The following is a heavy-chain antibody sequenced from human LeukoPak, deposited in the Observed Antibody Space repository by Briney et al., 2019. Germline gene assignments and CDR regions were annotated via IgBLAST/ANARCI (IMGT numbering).Heavy chain of an antibody. D-gene: IGHD3-3*01. V-gene: IGHV1-69*13. CDR2: IIPIFGTA. CDR3: ARGVGEWLLYRYAFDI. Sequence: SVKVSCKASGGTFSSYAISWVRQAPGQGLEWMGGIIPIFGTANYAQKFQGRVTITADESTSTAYMELSSLRSEDTAVYYCARGVGEWLLYRYAFDIWGQGTMVTVSS. J-gene: IGHJ3*02. CDR1: GGTFSSYA.